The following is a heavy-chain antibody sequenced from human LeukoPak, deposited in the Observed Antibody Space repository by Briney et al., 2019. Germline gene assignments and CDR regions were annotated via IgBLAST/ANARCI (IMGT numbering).Heavy chain of an antibody. J-gene: IGHJ6*02. CDR2: VSRDSANI. CDR3: ARDFCTGCNYYFYGMDV. Sequence: LTLSCTASGFSLDDYVMQWVRQTPAGGLEWVSGVSRDSANIGYEDSVKARLTISRDNDKNSLYLQMNSLTTEDTALYYCARDFCTGCNYYFYGMDVWGRGTTVTVSS. D-gene: IGHD2-2*01. CDR1: GFSLDDYV. V-gene: IGHV3-9*01.